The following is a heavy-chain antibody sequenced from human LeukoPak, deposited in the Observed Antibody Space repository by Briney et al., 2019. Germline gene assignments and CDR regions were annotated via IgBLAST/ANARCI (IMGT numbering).Heavy chain of an antibody. V-gene: IGHV4-39*07. CDR1: GGSISSSSYY. Sequence: SETLSLTCTVSGGSISSSSYYWGWIRQPPGKGLEWIGSIYYSGSTSYNPSLKSRVTISVDTSKNQFSLKLSSVTAADTAVYYCARDLGRYCSSTSCSFQYFSAWFYPWGQGTLVTVSS. CDR3: ARDLGRYCSSTSCSFQYFSAWFYP. J-gene: IGHJ5*02. CDR2: IYYSGST. D-gene: IGHD2-2*01.